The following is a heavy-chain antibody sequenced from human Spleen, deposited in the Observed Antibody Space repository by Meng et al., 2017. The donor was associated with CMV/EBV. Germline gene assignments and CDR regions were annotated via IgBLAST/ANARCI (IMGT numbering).Heavy chain of an antibody. V-gene: IGHV3-11*04. J-gene: IGHJ4*02. CDR2: ISSGGSII. Sequence: GESLKISCAPSRFIFSDYYMSWIRQAPGKGLEWIAYISSGGSIIHYADSVKGRFTISRDNAKSSLYLQMNSLRVEDTAVYYCANNGGLAGRLLYYWGQGTLVTVSS. CDR1: RFIFSDYY. CDR3: ANNGGLAGRLLYY. D-gene: IGHD2-15*01.